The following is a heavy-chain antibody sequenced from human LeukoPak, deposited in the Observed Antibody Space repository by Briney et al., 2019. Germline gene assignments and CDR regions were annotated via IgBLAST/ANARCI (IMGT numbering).Heavy chain of an antibody. CDR2: INPNSGGT. D-gene: IGHD2/OR15-2a*01. J-gene: IGHJ4*02. CDR1: GYTFTGYY. V-gene: IGHV1-2*02. CDR3: ARTRGSHISMAYLDY. Sequence: ASVKVSCKASGYTFTGYYMHWVRQAPGQGLEWMGWINPNSGGTNYAQKFRGRVTMTRDTSISTAYMEVSSLRSDDTAVYYCARTRGSHISMAYLDYWGQGTLVTVSS.